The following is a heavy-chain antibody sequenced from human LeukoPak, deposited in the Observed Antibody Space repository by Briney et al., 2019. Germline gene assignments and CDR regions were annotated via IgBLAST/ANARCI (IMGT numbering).Heavy chain of an antibody. CDR1: GYTFTNYY. J-gene: IGHJ6*04. CDR2: IDPSAGST. Sequence: GASVKVSCKASGYTFTNYYMHWVRQAPGQGLKWMGVIDPSAGSTTYAQKFQGRVTMTRDTATSTVYMELSSLRSEDTAVYYCARAHYASSNIKVPFDVWGKGTTVTVSS. D-gene: IGHD3-22*01. V-gene: IGHV1-46*01. CDR3: ARAHYASSNIKVPFDV.